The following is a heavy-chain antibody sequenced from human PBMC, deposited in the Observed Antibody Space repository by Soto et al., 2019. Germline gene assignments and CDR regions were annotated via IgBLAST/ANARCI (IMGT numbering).Heavy chain of an antibody. V-gene: IGHV3-33*01. D-gene: IGHD3-10*01. CDR1: GFTFSSYD. CDR2: IWYDGGNK. J-gene: IGHJ3*02. CDR3: AGDRMQHYDGSGSQSRACPSI. Sequence: QVQLVESGGGVVQPGRSLRLSCAPSGFTFSSYDMHWVRQAPGKGLEWVAVIWYDGGNKYYADSVNGRFTISRDSSKNKVYQQMNSLRSEDTAGYYCAGDRMQHYDGSGSQSRACPSIWGQGTMVTVSS.